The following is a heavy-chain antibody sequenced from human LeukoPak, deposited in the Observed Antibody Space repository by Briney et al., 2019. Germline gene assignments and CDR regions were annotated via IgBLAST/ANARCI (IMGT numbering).Heavy chain of an antibody. D-gene: IGHD4-17*01. J-gene: IGHJ4*02. V-gene: IGHV1-18*01. CDR3: AGWYGDYVGLDY. Sequence: ASVKVSCKASGYTFTSYGISWVRQAPGQGLEWMGWISAYNGNTNYAQKPQGRVTVTTDTSTSTAYMELRSLRSDDTAVYYCAGWYGDYVGLDYWGQGTLVTVSS. CDR1: GYTFTSYG. CDR2: ISAYNGNT.